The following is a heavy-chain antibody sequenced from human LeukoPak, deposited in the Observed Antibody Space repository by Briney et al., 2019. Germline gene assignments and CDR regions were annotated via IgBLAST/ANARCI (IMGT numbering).Heavy chain of an antibody. CDR1: GGSFSGYY. D-gene: IGHD1-1*01. Sequence: PSETLSLTCAVYGGSFSGYYWSWIRQPPGKGLEWIGEINHSGSTNYNPSLKSRVTISVDTSKNQFSLKLSSVTAADTAVCYCASILRYSGHYYYMDVWGKGTTVTVSS. CDR2: INHSGST. CDR3: ASILRYSGHYYYMDV. J-gene: IGHJ6*03. V-gene: IGHV4-34*01.